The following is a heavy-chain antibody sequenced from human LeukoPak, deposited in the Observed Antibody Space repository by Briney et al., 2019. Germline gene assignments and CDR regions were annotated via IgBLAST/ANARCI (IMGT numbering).Heavy chain of an antibody. V-gene: IGHV3-23*01. Sequence: GGTLRLSCAASGFTFSGYAMNWVRQAPGKGLEWVSGISGSGAGTYYADSVKGRFTISRDNSKNTLYLQMDSLRADDTAVYYCAKMVREFYTISYYFDYWGQGTLVTVSS. CDR2: ISGSGAGT. J-gene: IGHJ4*02. CDR1: GFTFSGYA. D-gene: IGHD2-8*01. CDR3: AKMVREFYTISYYFDY.